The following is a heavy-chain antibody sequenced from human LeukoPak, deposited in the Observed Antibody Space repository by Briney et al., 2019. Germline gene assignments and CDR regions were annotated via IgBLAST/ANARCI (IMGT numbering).Heavy chain of an antibody. CDR3: ASDPYTSGEVDY. D-gene: IGHD6-19*01. V-gene: IGHV3-21*01. J-gene: IGHJ4*02. CDR1: GFSFSTYT. Sequence: GGSLRLSCAASGFSFSTYTMSWVRQAPGKGLEWVSSISGSSSYIYYADSVKGRFTISRDNAKNSLYLQMNTLRAEDTAVYYCASDPYTSGEVDYWGQGTLVTVSS. CDR2: ISGSSSYI.